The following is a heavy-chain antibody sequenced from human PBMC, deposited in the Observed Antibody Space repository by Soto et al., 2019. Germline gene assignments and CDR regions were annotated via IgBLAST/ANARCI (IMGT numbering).Heavy chain of an antibody. D-gene: IGHD3-3*01. CDR2: INSDGSST. V-gene: IGHV3-74*01. CDR1: GFTFSSYW. J-gene: IGHJ6*02. CDR3: ARVKQYDFWSGPRPNYYYYGMDV. Sequence: PGGSLRLSCAASGFTFSSYWMHWVRQAPGKGLVWVSRINSDGSSTSYADSVKGRFTISRDNAKNTLYLQMNSLRAEDTAVYYCARVKQYDFWSGPRPNYYYYGMDVWGQGTTVTVSS.